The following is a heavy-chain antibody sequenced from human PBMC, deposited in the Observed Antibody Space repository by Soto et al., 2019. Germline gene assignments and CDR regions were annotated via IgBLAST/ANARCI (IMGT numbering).Heavy chain of an antibody. J-gene: IGHJ5*02. CDR3: ARDNGMAGSFDP. CDR2: ITGSSSTI. D-gene: IGHD2-8*01. CDR1: GFTFSRYS. V-gene: IGHV3-48*02. Sequence: TGGSLRLSCAASGFTFSRYSMNWVLQAPGKGLEWISYITGSSSTIYYAYSVKGRFTISRDNAKNSLYLQMNRLRDEDTAMYYCARDNGMAGSFDPWGQGTLVTVSS.